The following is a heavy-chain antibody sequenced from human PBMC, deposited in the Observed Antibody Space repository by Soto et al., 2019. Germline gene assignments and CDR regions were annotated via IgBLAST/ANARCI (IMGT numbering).Heavy chain of an antibody. CDR2: IKQDGSEK. V-gene: IGHV3-7*01. D-gene: IGHD2-15*01. CDR1: GFTFSSYW. CDR3: ARVRRYIVVVVAATFSSWFDP. Sequence: GGSLRLSCAASGFTFSSYWMSWVRQAPGKGLEWVANIKQDGSEKYYVDSVKGRFTISRDNAKNSLYLQMNSLRAEDTAVYYCARVRRYIVVVVAATFSSWFDPWGPGTLVTVSS. J-gene: IGHJ5*02.